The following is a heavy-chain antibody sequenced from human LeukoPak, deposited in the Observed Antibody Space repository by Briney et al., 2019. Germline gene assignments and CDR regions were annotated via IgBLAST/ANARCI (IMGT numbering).Heavy chain of an antibody. CDR3: ARHVGNSGSGSYLTYFDY. V-gene: IGHV4-59*08. CDR2: IYYSGST. Sequence: KPSETLSLTCTVSGGSISSYYWSWIRQPPGKGLEWIGHIYYSGSTHYNPSLKSRVTISVDTSKNQFSLKLSSVTAADTAVYYCARHVGNSGSGSYLTYFDYWGQGTLVTVSS. CDR1: GGSISSYY. J-gene: IGHJ4*02. D-gene: IGHD3-10*01.